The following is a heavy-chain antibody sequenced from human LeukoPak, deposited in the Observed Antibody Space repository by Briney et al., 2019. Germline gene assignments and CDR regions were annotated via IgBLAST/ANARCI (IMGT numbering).Heavy chain of an antibody. Sequence: SETLSLTCAVDGGSFSGYYWSWIRQPPGKGLEWIGEINHSGSTNYNPSLKSRVTISVDTSKNQFSLKLSSVTAADTAVYYCARHMYGDYVSNFDYWGQGTLVTVSS. CDR3: ARHMYGDYVSNFDY. J-gene: IGHJ4*02. D-gene: IGHD4-17*01. CDR1: GGSFSGYY. V-gene: IGHV4-34*01. CDR2: INHSGST.